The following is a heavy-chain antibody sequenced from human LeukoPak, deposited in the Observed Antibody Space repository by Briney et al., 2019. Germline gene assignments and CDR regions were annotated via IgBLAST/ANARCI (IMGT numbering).Heavy chain of an antibody. J-gene: IGHJ4*02. V-gene: IGHV4-59*01. CDR3: AGGPSGSYGQTLY. Sequence: SETLSLTCTVSGGSISSYYWSWIRQPPGKGLEWIGYIYYNGNTNYNPSLRSRVTISVDTSKNQFSLKLSSVTAADTAVYYCAGGPSGSYGQTLYWGQGTPVTVSS. CDR1: GGSISSYY. CDR2: IYYNGNT. D-gene: IGHD1-26*01.